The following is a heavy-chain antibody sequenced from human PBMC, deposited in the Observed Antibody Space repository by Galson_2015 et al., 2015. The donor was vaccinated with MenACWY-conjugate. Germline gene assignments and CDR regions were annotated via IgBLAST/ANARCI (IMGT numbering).Heavy chain of an antibody. D-gene: IGHD1-14*01. CDR3: ARFTPLYTDYSFEN. V-gene: IGHV3-11*06. CDR2: ISGGHLNS. J-gene: IGHJ4*02. Sequence: SLRVSCKASGFTSTAYSMSWIRQAPGQRLEWVAYISGGHLNSNYAHTVKGRFTITRDDAKNTLYLEMTSLRAEDTAVHFCARFTPLYTDYSFENWGQGTLVTVSS. CDR1: GFTSTAYS.